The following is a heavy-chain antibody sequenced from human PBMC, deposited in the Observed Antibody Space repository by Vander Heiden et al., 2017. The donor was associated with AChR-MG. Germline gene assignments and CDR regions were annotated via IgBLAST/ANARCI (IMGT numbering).Heavy chain of an antibody. J-gene: IGHJ5*02. CDR3: ARGAISGWFDP. V-gene: IGHV3-21*01. Sequence: EVQLVASGGGLVKPGGSLRLSCVVSGFTFSSYGMSWVRQAPGKGLEWVSSISTSLSYIYDADSVKGRFTISRDNAKNSLYLQINRMRAEDTAVYYCARGAISGWFDPWGQGTLVTVSS. CDR1: GFTFSSYG. CDR2: ISTSLSYI. D-gene: IGHD3-10*01.